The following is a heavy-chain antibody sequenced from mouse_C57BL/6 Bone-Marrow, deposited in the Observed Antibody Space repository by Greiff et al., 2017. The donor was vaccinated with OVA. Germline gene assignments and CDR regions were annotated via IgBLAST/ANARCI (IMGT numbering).Heavy chain of an antibody. J-gene: IGHJ1*03. Sequence: VQLQQPGAELVKPGASVKLSCKASGYTFTSYWMQWVKQRPGQGLEWIGEIDPSDSYTNYNQKFKGKATLTVDTSSSTAYMQLSSLTSEDSAVYYGARALITTVEGYFDVWGTGTTVTVSS. V-gene: IGHV1-50*01. D-gene: IGHD1-1*01. CDR2: IDPSDSYT. CDR3: ARALITTVEGYFDV. CDR1: GYTFTSYW.